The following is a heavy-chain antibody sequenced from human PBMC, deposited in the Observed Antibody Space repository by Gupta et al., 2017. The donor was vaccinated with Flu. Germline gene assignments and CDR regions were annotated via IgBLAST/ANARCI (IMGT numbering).Heavy chain of an antibody. D-gene: IGHD2-15*01. J-gene: IGHJ4*02. Sequence: ITWVRQAPGQGLEWMGGIVPYFGTTNYAQKFQDRVTITADESTNTVYMELTSLRSDDTAVYYCANCSDIVTPEGPPQTDYWGQGTLVTVSS. V-gene: IGHV1-69*01. CDR3: ANCSDIVTPEGPPQTDY. CDR2: IVPYFGTT.